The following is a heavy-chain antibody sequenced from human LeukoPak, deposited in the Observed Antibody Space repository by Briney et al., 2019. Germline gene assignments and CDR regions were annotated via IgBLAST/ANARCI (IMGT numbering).Heavy chain of an antibody. CDR3: ARDPYSGNYGAYYYYYMDV. CDR1: GFTFTSYN. D-gene: IGHD1-26*01. J-gene: IGHJ6*03. V-gene: IGHV3-21*06. CDR2: ITSSSSYI. Sequence: GGSLGLSCAASGFTFTSYNMNWVRQAPGKGLEWVSSITSSSSYIYYADSVKGRFTISRDNAKNSLYIQMYSLRVEDTAVYYCARDPYSGNYGAYYYYYMDVWGKGTTVTISS.